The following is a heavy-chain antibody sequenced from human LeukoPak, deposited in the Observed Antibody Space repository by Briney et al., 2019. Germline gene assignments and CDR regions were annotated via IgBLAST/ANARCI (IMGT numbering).Heavy chain of an antibody. CDR2: IVVGSGNT. CDR3: AAGGLLLKYGFDI. D-gene: IGHD1-26*01. J-gene: IGHJ3*02. V-gene: IGHV1-58*02. Sequence: SVKVSCKASGFTFRNSVMQWVRQARGQRPEYIGWIVVGSGNTNYAQTFQDRVTINRDMSTTTAYMELRSLRSEDTAVYYCAAGGLLLKYGFDIWGQGTMVTVSS. CDR1: GFTFRNSV.